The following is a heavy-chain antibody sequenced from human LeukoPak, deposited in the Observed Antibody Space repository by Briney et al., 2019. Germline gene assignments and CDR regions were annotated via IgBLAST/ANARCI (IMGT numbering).Heavy chain of an antibody. CDR1: GYRFTSYW. Sequence: GEALQISFKGSGYRFTSYWIGWVRQMPGKGLEWMGIIYPSDSDTRYSPSFQGQVTISADKSISTAYLQWSSLKASDTAMYYCARQLGIAAPFDYWGQGTLVTVSS. J-gene: IGHJ4*02. D-gene: IGHD6-25*01. CDR2: IYPSDSDT. CDR3: ARQLGIAAPFDY. V-gene: IGHV5-51*01.